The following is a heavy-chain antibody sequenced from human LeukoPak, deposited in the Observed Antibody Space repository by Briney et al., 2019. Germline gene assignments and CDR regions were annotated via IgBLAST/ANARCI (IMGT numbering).Heavy chain of an antibody. CDR3: AREIAAAAEYFQH. V-gene: IGHV3-30*02. CDR2: IRYDGSNK. J-gene: IGHJ1*01. D-gene: IGHD6-13*01. CDR1: GFTFSSYG. Sequence: GGSLRLSCAASGFTFSSYGMHWVRQAPGKGLEWVAFIRYDGSNKYYADSVKGRFTISRDNSKNTLYLQMNSLRAEDTAVYYCAREIAAAAEYFQHWGQGTLVTVSS.